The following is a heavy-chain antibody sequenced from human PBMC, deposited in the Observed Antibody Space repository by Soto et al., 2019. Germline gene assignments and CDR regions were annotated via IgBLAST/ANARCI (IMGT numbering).Heavy chain of an antibody. CDR3: ARDPPAYYYDSSGYYRGNAFDI. J-gene: IGHJ3*02. D-gene: IGHD3-22*01. V-gene: IGHV1-69*06. Sequence: SVKVSCKASGGTFSSYAISWVRQAPGQGLEWMGGIIPIFGTANYAQKFQGRVTITADKSTSTAYMELSSLRSEDTAVYYCARDPPAYYYDSSGYYRGNAFDIWGQGTMVNV. CDR1: GGTFSSYA. CDR2: IIPIFGTA.